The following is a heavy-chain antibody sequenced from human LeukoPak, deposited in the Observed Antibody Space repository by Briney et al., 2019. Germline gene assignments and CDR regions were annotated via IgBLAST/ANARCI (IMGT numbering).Heavy chain of an antibody. CDR3: ARDGSLGDYGDY. V-gene: IGHV3-53*01. CDR2: IYSGGST. Sequence: GGSLRLSCAASGFTVSSNYMSWVRQAPGKGLEWVSVIYSGGSTYYADSVKGRFTISRDNSKNTLYLQMNSLRAEDTAVYHCARDGSLGDYGDYWGQGTLVTVSS. CDR1: GFTVSSNY. D-gene: IGHD3-10*01. J-gene: IGHJ4*02.